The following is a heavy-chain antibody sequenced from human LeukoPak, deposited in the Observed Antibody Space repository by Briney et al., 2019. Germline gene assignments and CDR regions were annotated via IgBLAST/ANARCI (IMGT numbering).Heavy chain of an antibody. CDR1: GFTFSTHS. CDR3: TRDTRVGGTMDFDY. V-gene: IGHV3-48*02. D-gene: IGHD1-26*01. CDR2: ISSSSSAM. Sequence: GGSLRLSCAASGFTFSTHSMHWVRQAPGKGLEWMSYISSSSSAMLYADSVKGRFTISRDNAKNSLYLQMNSLRDEDTAVYYCTRDTRVGGTMDFDYWGQGTLVTVSS. J-gene: IGHJ4*02.